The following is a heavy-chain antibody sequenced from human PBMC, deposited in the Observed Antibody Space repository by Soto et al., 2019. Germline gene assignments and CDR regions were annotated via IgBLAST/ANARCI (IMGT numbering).Heavy chain of an antibody. D-gene: IGHD6-19*01. CDR2: IIPIFGTV. CDR3: AKGAVAGTPTTYYYYGMAV. CDR1: GGTFRTYA. Sequence: QVQLLQSGAEVKKPGSSVRVSCEASGGTFRTYAISWVRQAPGQGLGWMGEIIPIFGTVNYAQNFQGRVQITAAESTTTVYTDLRSLRSEATAVYSRAKGAVAGTPTTYYYYGMAVWGQGTTVTVSS. J-gene: IGHJ6*02. V-gene: IGHV1-69*12.